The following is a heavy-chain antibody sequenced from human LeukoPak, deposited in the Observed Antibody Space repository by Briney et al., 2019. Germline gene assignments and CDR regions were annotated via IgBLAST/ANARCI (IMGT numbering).Heavy chain of an antibody. CDR3: ARDAVTTHYYYYYMDV. D-gene: IGHD4-11*01. J-gene: IGHJ6*03. V-gene: IGHV3-11*04. Sequence: PGGSLRLSCAASGFTFSDYYMSWIRQAPGKGLEWVSYISSSGSTIYYADSVKGRFTISRDNAKNSLYLQMNSLRAEDTAVYYCARDAVTTHYYYYYMDVWGKGTTVTVSS. CDR2: ISSSGSTI. CDR1: GFTFSDYY.